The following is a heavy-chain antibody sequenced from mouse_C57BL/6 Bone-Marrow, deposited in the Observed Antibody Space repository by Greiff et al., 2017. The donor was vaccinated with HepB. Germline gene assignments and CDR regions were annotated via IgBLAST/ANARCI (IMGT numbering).Heavy chain of an antibody. V-gene: IGHV5-9-1*02. CDR2: ISSGGDYI. CDR1: GFTFSSYA. CDR3: TGTPYYYAMDY. D-gene: IGHD4-1*01. J-gene: IGHJ4*01. Sequence: EVQVVESGEGLVKPGGSLKLSCAASGFTFSSYAMSWVRQTPEKRLEWVAYISSGGDYIYYADTVKGRFTISRDNARNTLYLQMSSLKSEDTAMYYCTGTPYYYAMDYWGQGTSVTVSS.